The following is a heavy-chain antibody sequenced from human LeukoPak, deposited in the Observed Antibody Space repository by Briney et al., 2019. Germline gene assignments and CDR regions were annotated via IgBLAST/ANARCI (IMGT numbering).Heavy chain of an antibody. V-gene: IGHV3-74*01. CDR3: ARDSPQCSGGYCYFVY. D-gene: IGHD2-15*01. CDR1: GFTFSTYW. Sequence: GGSLRLSCAASGFTFSTYWMHWVRQAPGKGLAWVSRINSDGSSTSYADSVKGRFTISRDNVKNTLYLQMNSLRVEDTAVYYCARDSPQCSGGYCYFVYWGQGTLVTVSS. J-gene: IGHJ4*02. CDR2: INSDGSST.